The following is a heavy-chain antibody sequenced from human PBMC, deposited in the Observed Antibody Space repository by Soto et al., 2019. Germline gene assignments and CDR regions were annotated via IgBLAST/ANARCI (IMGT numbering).Heavy chain of an antibody. CDR3: ARGEPPKEDYGVPTDY. Sequence: QVQLVESGGGVVQPGRSLRLSCAASGFTFSSYAMHWVRQAPGKGLEWGAVISYDGSNKYYADSVKGRFTISRDNSKNTLYLQMNSLRAEDTAVYYCARGEPPKEDYGVPTDYWGQGTLVTVSS. D-gene: IGHD4-17*01. CDR2: ISYDGSNK. CDR1: GFTFSSYA. V-gene: IGHV3-30-3*01. J-gene: IGHJ4*02.